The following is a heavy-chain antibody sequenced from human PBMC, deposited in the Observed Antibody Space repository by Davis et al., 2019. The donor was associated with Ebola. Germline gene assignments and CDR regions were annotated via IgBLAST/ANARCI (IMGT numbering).Heavy chain of an antibody. J-gene: IGHJ3*02. V-gene: IGHV3-30*02. D-gene: IGHD1-26*01. CDR3: AKEEGATSSSSAFDI. CDR2: IRYDGSNK. Sequence: GESLKISCAASGFTFSSYGMHWVRQAPGKGLEWVAFIRYDGSNKYYADSVKGRFTISRDNSKNTLYLQMNSLRAEDTAVYYCAKEEGATSSSSAFDIWGQGTMVTVSS. CDR1: GFTFSSYG.